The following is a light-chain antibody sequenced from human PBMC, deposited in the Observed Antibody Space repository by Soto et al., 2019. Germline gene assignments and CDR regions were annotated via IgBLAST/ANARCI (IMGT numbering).Light chain of an antibody. CDR2: GAS. Sequence: VLTQSPATLSVSPGESATLSCRASQSVSSRLAWYQQKPGQAPRLLIYGASTRATGSPARFSGSGSGTEFTLTISSLQSEDFAVYYCQHYKTWPWTFGQGTKVEIK. J-gene: IGKJ1*01. V-gene: IGKV3-15*01. CDR1: QSVSSR. CDR3: QHYKTWPWT.